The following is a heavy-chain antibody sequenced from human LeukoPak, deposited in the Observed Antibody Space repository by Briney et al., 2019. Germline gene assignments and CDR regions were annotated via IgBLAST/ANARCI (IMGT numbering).Heavy chain of an antibody. D-gene: IGHD3-22*01. J-gene: IGHJ4*02. Sequence: GGSLRLSCAASGFTFDDYGMSWVRQAPGKGLEWVSGINWNGGSTGYADSVEGRFTISRDNAKNSLYLQMNSLRAEDTALYYCARTRSEQTYYYESSGPFDYWGQGTLVTVSS. V-gene: IGHV3-20*04. CDR1: GFTFDDYG. CDR2: INWNGGST. CDR3: ARTRSEQTYYYESSGPFDY.